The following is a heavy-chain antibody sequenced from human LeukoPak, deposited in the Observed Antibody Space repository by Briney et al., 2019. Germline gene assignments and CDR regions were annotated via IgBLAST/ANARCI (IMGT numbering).Heavy chain of an antibody. J-gene: IGHJ4*02. D-gene: IGHD5-12*01. CDR2: IFYSGQT. V-gene: IGHV4-39*07. CDR3: ARVSGYDWESSYDY. Sequence: SETLSLTCTVSGGSINNNIHYWGWIRQPPGKGLEWIGTIFYSGQTYYNPSLKSRVTISVDTSKNQFSLKLSSVTAADTAVYYCARVSGYDWESSYDYWGQGTLVTVSS. CDR1: GGSINNNIHY.